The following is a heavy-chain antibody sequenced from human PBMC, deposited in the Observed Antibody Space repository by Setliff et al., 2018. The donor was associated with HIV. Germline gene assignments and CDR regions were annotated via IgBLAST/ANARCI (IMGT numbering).Heavy chain of an antibody. V-gene: IGHV3-48*01. D-gene: IGHD1-1*01. CDR1: GFTFNIYS. CDR3: ARDWPSSTTAGDC. J-gene: IGHJ4*02. CDR2: ISRSSGTI. Sequence: GGSLRLSCTASGFTFNIYSMNWVRQAPGKGLEWVSYISRSSGTIYYAESVKGRFTISRDNSKNTLYLEMNSLTVEDTALYYCARDWPSSTTAGDCWGQGTLVTVSS.